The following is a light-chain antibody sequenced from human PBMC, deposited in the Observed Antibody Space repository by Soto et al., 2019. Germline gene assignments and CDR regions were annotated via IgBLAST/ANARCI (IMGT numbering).Light chain of an antibody. CDR2: DAS. Sequence: EIVLTQSPATLSLSPGERATLSCGASQSINNNYLAWYQQKPGLAPRLLIYDASTRAAGIPDRFSGSGSGTDFTLTISRLEPEYFAVYYCQQFDNLITFGGGTKVDIK. CDR3: QQFDNLIT. CDR1: QSINNNY. J-gene: IGKJ4*01. V-gene: IGKV3D-20*01.